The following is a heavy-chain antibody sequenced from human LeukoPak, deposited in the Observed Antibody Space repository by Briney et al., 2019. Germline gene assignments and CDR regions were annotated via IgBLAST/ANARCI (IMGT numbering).Heavy chain of an antibody. CDR1: GYTFTSYD. Sequence: ASVKVSCKASGYTFTSYDINWVRQATGQGLEWMGWMNPNSGNTGYAQKFQGRVTITRNTSISTAYMELSSLRSEDTAVYYCARVEMGLTKVFDYWGQGTLVTVSS. CDR2: MNPNSGNT. D-gene: IGHD5-24*01. CDR3: ARVEMGLTKVFDY. J-gene: IGHJ4*02. V-gene: IGHV1-8*03.